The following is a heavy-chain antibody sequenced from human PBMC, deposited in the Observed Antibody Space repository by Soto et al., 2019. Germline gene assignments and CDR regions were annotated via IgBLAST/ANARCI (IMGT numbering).Heavy chain of an antibody. J-gene: IGHJ4*02. CDR3: AKDRHCGGGTCQRSYFDH. D-gene: IGHD2-15*01. V-gene: IGHV3-23*01. CDR1: GFTFRTYS. Sequence: EVQLLESGGALVQPGGSLRLSCVASGFTFRTYSMSWVHQVPGKGLEWVSVVSGGGGSTYYAGSVRGRFTISRDNSKNTLYLEMNNLRDEDTAVYYCAKDRHCGGGTCQRSYFDHWGQGTPVTVSS. CDR2: VSGGGGST.